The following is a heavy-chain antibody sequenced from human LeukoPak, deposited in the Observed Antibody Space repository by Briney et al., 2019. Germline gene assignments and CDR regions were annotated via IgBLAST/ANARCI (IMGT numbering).Heavy chain of an antibody. J-gene: IGHJ6*03. D-gene: IGHD3-9*01. Sequence: SETLSLTCTVSGGSISSSRYYWGWIRQSPGKGLEWIGCIDYSGSTYYNPSLKSRATISVDTSTNHFSLKLNSVTAADTAVYYCARDVYDVLTGYCPMDVWGKGTTVTVSS. CDR2: IDYSGST. CDR1: GGSISSSRYY. CDR3: ARDVYDVLTGYCPMDV. V-gene: IGHV4-39*07.